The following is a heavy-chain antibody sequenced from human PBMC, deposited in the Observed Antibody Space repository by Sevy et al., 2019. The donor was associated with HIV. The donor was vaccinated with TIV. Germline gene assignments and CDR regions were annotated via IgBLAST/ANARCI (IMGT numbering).Heavy chain of an antibody. Sequence: GGSLRLSFAASGFTFSSYGMHWVRQAPGKGLEWVAFIRYDGSNKYYADSVKGRFTISRDNSKNTLYLQMNSLRAEDTAVYYCAKGYNDYIWGSYRDYFDYWGQGTLVTVSS. V-gene: IGHV3-30*02. CDR3: AKGYNDYIWGSYRDYFDY. CDR2: IRYDGSNK. CDR1: GFTFSSYG. J-gene: IGHJ4*02. D-gene: IGHD3-16*02.